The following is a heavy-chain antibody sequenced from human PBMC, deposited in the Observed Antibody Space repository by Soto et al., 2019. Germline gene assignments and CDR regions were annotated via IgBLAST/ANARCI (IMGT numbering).Heavy chain of an antibody. CDR3: ARDGDRIAADGTHDWFDP. D-gene: IGHD6-13*01. CDR2: IWYDGSNK. J-gene: IGHJ5*02. CDR1: GFTFSSYG. Sequence: AGGSLRLSCAASGFTFSSYGMHWVRQAPGKGLEWVAVIWYDGSNKYYADSVKGRFTISRDNSKNTLYLQMNSLRAEDTAVYYCARDGDRIAADGTHDWFDPWGQGTLVTVSS. V-gene: IGHV3-33*01.